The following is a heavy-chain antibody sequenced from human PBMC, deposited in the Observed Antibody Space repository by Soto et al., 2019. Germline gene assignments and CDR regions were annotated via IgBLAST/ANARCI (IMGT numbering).Heavy chain of an antibody. CDR1: GYTFTSYA. V-gene: IGHV1-3*05. Sequence: QVQLVQSGAEEKKPGASVKVSCKASGYTFTSYAMHWVRQAPGQRLEWMGCINAGNGNTKYSQKFQGRVTITRDTSASTAYMELRSLRSEAPAVSSCARAWVVVTAPDYWGQGTLVTVSS. J-gene: IGHJ4*02. CDR3: ARAWVVVTAPDY. D-gene: IGHD2-21*02. CDR2: INAGNGNT.